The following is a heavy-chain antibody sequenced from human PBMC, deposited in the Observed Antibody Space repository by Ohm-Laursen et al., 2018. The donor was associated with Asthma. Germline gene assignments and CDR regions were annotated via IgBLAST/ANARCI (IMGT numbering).Heavy chain of an antibody. CDR3: AHSVCSTSCYTAFDV. V-gene: IGHV2-5*02. CDR1: GFSLSTSGVG. Sequence: TQTLTLTRAFSGFSLSTSGVGVGWIRQPPGKALEWLAFIYWDDDKRYSPSLRSRLSISKDTSKNQVVLTMTNMDPVDAATYYCAHSVCSTSCYTAFDVWGQGTMVTVSS. J-gene: IGHJ3*01. CDR2: IYWDDDK. D-gene: IGHD2-2*02.